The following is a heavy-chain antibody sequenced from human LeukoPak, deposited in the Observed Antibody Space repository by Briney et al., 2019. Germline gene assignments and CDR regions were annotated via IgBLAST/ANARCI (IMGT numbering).Heavy chain of an antibody. D-gene: IGHD7-27*01. CDR2: ISGSGGST. V-gene: IGHV3-23*01. CDR1: GFTFSSYA. J-gene: IGHJ4*02. Sequence: PGGSLRLSCAASGFTFSSYAMSWVRQAPGKGLEWVSAISGSGGSTYYANSVKGRFTISRDNSKNTLYLQINSLRAEDTAVYYCAPGLGILDYWGQGTLVPVSS. CDR3: APGLGILDY.